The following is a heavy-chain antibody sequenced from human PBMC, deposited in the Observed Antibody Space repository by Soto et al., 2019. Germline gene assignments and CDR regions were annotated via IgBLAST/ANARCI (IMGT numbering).Heavy chain of an antibody. CDR1: GFTFSSYA. V-gene: IGHV3-23*01. CDR3: AKPRLVAGLIKYVDFAS. Sequence: VQLLESGGGLVQPGGSLRLACEVSGFTFSSYAMSWVRQAPGKGLEWVAVISGTGVSSHYADSVKGRFTISGDNAKNTLNLEMNSLRAEDTAVYYCAKPRLVAGLIKYVDFASWGQGTLVTVSS. CDR2: ISGTGVSS. J-gene: IGHJ4*02. D-gene: IGHD6-19*01.